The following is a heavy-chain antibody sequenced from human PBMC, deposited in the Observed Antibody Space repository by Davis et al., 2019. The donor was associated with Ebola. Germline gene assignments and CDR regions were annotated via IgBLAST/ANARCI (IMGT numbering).Heavy chain of an antibody. CDR3: AKSTGTTGPFDF. V-gene: IGHV5-51*01. Sequence: GGSLRLSCKGSGYSFTSYWIGWVRQMPGKGLEWMGIIYPGDSDTRYSPSFQGQVTISVDRSISTAFLQWDSLKASDTAMYYCAKSTGTTGPFDFWGQGTLITVSS. J-gene: IGHJ4*02. D-gene: IGHD1-1*01. CDR1: GYSFTSYW. CDR2: IYPGDSDT.